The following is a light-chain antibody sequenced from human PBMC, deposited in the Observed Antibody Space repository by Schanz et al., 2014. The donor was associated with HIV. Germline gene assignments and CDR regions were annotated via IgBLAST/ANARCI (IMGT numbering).Light chain of an antibody. CDR2: GNN. V-gene: IGLV1-40*01. Sequence: QSVLTQPPSVSGAPGQRVTISCTGSSSNIGAGYDVHWYQQLPGTAPKVLIYGNNNRPSGVPDRFSASKSGTSASLAITGLQAEDEADYYCHSYDHSLSGSSVFGTGTKLTVL. CDR3: HSYDHSLSGSSV. CDR1: SSNIGAGYD. J-gene: IGLJ1*01.